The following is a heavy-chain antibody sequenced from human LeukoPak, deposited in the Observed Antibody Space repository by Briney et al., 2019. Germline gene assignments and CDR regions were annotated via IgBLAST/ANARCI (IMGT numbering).Heavy chain of an antibody. D-gene: IGHD4-23*01. CDR1: GFTFSSYG. CDR3: ARGDYGGKKGGVDY. J-gene: IGHJ4*02. Sequence: GGSLRLSCAASGFTFSSYGMIWVRQAPGKGLEWVSSISGSGGNTYNADSVKGRFTISRDNSKNTLYLQMNSLRAEDTAVYYCARGDYGGKKGGVDYWGQGTLVTVSS. V-gene: IGHV3-23*01. CDR2: ISGSGGNT.